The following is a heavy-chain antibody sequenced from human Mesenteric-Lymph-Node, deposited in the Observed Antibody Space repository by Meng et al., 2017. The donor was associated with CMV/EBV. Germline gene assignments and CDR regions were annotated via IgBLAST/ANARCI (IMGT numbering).Heavy chain of an antibody. J-gene: IGHJ4*02. V-gene: IGHV3-7*03. CDR3: AKAPHCSSTTCLPFYFDF. D-gene: IGHD2-2*01. Sequence: GESLKISCAASGFTFSSYWMSWVRQAPGKGLEWVANIKQDGSEKYYVDSVKGRFTISRDNAKNSLYLQMNSLRAEDTALYYCAKAPHCSSTTCLPFYFDFWGQGTLVTVSS. CDR2: IKQDGSEK. CDR1: GFTFSSYW.